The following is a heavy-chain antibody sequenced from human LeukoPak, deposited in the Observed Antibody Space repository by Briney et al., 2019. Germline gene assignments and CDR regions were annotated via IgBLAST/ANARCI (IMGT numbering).Heavy chain of an antibody. CDR3: AKGQGGGYAAVDY. CDR1: GFTFSSYG. J-gene: IGHJ4*02. V-gene: IGHV3-33*06. CDR2: IWFDGSNK. Sequence: GGSLRLSCAASGFTFSSYGMHWVRQAPGKGLEWVAVIWFDGSNKYYVDSVKGRFTISRDNSKNTLYLQMSSLRAEDTAVYYCAKGQGGGYAAVDYWGQGTLVTVS. D-gene: IGHD5-12*01.